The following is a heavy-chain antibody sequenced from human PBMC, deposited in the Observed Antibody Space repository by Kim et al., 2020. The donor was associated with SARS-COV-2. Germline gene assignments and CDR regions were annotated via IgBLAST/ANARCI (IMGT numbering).Heavy chain of an antibody. J-gene: IGHJ6*02. CDR2: ISSTGSYI. V-gene: IGHV3-21*06. D-gene: IGHD6-19*01. Sequence: GGSLRLSCAASGFTFTTYSMNWVRQAPGKGLEWVSSISSTGSYIYYADSVKGRFTISRDNAKNSLFLEVNSLRADDTGVYHCTRDRAPRRIAVAGTDYYDGMYVWGRGTTVIVSS. CDR3: TRDRAPRRIAVAGTDYYDGMYV. CDR1: GFTFTTYS.